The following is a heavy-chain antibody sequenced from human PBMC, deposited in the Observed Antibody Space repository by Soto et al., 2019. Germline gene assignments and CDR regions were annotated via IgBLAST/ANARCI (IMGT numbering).Heavy chain of an antibody. CDR1: GFTFSSRW. Sequence: EVQLVQSGGGLVQPGGSLRLSCAASGFTFSSRWMHWVRQAPGKGLVWVSHINSDGSATTYADSEKGRFTISRDNAKNTLNLQMNSLRAEDTAVYYCARDTSYALDVWGQGTPVTVSS. J-gene: IGHJ6*02. V-gene: IGHV3-74*01. CDR3: ARDTSYALDV. CDR2: INSDGSAT.